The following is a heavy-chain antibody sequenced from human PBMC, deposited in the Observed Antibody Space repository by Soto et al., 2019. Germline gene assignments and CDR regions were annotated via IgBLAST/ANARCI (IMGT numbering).Heavy chain of an antibody. CDR3: ARASVQVLEWLFLFDY. V-gene: IGHV1-3*01. Sequence: ASVKVSCKTSGYTFRTYSIHWVRKAPGQRFEWMGWMNAGNGNTKHSETFQGRVILTRDPVSNTAYMELASLTSGDSAIYFCARASVQVLEWLFLFDYWGQGTPVTVSS. CDR2: MNAGNGNT. CDR1: GYTFRTYS. D-gene: IGHD3-3*01. J-gene: IGHJ4*02.